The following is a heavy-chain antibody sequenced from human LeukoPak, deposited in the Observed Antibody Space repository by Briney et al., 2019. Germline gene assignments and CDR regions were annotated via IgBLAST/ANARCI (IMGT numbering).Heavy chain of an antibody. V-gene: IGHV3-21*01. D-gene: IGHD3-22*01. CDR1: GFTFSSYS. Sequence: GGSLRLSCAASGFTFSSYSMNWVRQAPGKGLEWVSSISSSSSYIYYAYSVKGRFTISRDDAKNSLYLQMNSLRAEDTAVYYCARVQYYYDSSGLTYFDYWGQGTLVTVSS. J-gene: IGHJ4*02. CDR3: ARVQYYYDSSGLTYFDY. CDR2: ISSSSSYI.